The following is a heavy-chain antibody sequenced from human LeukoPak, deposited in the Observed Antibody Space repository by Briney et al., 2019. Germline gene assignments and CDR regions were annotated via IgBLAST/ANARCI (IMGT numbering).Heavy chain of an antibody. Sequence: GASVKVSCKASGYTFTGYYMHWVRQAPGQGLEWMGWINPNSGGTNYAQKFQGRVTMTRDTSISTAYMELSRLRSDDTAVYYCARDVSGGGNSKYMDVWGKGTMVTVSS. CDR3: ARDVSGGGNSKYMDV. V-gene: IGHV1-2*02. CDR2: INPNSGGT. D-gene: IGHD4-23*01. J-gene: IGHJ6*03. CDR1: GYTFTGYY.